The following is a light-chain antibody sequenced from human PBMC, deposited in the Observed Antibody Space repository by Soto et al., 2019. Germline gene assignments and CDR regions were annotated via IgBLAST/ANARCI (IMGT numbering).Light chain of an antibody. CDR3: SSYAGSNNFV. CDR1: SSDVGGYNY. V-gene: IGLV2-8*01. J-gene: IGLJ2*01. CDR2: EVS. Sequence: QSALTQPPSASGSPGQSVTISCTGTSSDVGGYNYVSWYQQHPGKAPKLMINEVSKRPSGVPDRFSGSKSGNTASLTVSGLQAEDEDDYHCSSYAGSNNFVFGGGTKLTVL.